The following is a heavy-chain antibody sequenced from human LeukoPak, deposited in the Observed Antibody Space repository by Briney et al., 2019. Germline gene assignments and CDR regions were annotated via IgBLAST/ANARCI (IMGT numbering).Heavy chain of an antibody. Sequence: GGSLRLSCIASGFTLSSYEMSWIRQAPGKGLEWVAFIQYDGSKKYYADSVKGRFTISRDNSKNTLYLQMNSLRAEDTAVYFCAKDSGRPDYWGQGTLVTVSS. J-gene: IGHJ4*02. CDR2: IQYDGSKK. D-gene: IGHD1-26*01. CDR1: GFTLSSYE. CDR3: AKDSGRPDY. V-gene: IGHV3-30*02.